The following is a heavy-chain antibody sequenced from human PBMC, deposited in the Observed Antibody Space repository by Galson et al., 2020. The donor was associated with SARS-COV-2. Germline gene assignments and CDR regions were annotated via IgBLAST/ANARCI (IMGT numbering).Heavy chain of an antibody. D-gene: IGHD2-15*01. Sequence: ASVKVSCKASGYTFTRYGISWVRQAPGHGLEWMGWISAYNGNTHYAQKLQGRVTMTTDTSTSTAYMELRSLRSDDTAVYYCVRGDCSGGSCYISWDWFDPWGQGTLVTVSS. J-gene: IGHJ5*02. CDR3: VRGDCSGGSCYISWDWFDP. CDR2: ISAYNGNT. V-gene: IGHV1-18*04. CDR1: GYTFTRYG.